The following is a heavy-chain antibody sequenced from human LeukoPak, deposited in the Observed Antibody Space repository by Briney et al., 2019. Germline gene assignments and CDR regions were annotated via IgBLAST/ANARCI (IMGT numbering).Heavy chain of an antibody. CDR3: AKDPSSSWSRLFDP. CDR1: GFTFSSYA. J-gene: IGHJ5*02. V-gene: IGHV3-23*01. Sequence: PGGSLRLSCAASGFTFSSYAMSWVSQAPGKGLEWVSAISGSGGSTYYADSVKGRFTISRDNSKNTLYLQMNSLRAEDTAVYYCAKDPSSSWSRLFDPWGQGTPVTVSS. CDR2: ISGSGGST. D-gene: IGHD6-13*01.